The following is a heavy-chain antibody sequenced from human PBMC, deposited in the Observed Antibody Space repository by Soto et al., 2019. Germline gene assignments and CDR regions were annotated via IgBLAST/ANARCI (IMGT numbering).Heavy chain of an antibody. Sequence: PGGSLRLSCAASGFTFASYAMAWVRQAPGKGVEWVSGIDAGGGRTYYADSVKGRFTISRDNSRNTLFLQMDNLRGEDTAIYYCAKASEIPGPAAAGACLDPWGQGTLVTVSS. CDR1: GFTFASYA. CDR3: AKASEIPGPAAAGACLDP. CDR2: IDAGGGRT. V-gene: IGHV3-23*01. D-gene: IGHD6-25*01. J-gene: IGHJ5*02.